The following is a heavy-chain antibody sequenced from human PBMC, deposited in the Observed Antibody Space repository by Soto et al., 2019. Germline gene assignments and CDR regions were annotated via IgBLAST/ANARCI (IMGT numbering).Heavy chain of an antibody. CDR2: ISYDGSNK. D-gene: IGHD2-2*01. CDR1: GFTFSSYA. J-gene: IGHJ6*02. V-gene: IGHV3-30-3*01. Sequence: GGSLRLSCAASGFTFSSYAMHWVRQAPGKGLEWVAVISYDGSNKYYADSVKGRFTISRDNSKNTLYLQMNSLRAEDTAVYYCARDPRYCSSTSCPTTYYYYGMDVWGQGTTVTVSS. CDR3: ARDPRYCSSTSCPTTYYYYGMDV.